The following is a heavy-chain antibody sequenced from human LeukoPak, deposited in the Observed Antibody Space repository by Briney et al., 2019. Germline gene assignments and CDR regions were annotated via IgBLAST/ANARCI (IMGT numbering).Heavy chain of an antibody. CDR2: MNPNSGNT. D-gene: IGHD1-26*01. V-gene: IGHV1-8*01. J-gene: IGHJ4*02. Sequence: ASVKVSCKASGYTFTSYDINWVRQATGQGLEWMEWMNPNSGNTGYAQKFQGRVTMTRNTSISTVYMELSSLTSEDTAVYYCARNWEYYFDYWGQGTPVTVSS. CDR3: ARNWEYYFDY. CDR1: GYTFTSYD.